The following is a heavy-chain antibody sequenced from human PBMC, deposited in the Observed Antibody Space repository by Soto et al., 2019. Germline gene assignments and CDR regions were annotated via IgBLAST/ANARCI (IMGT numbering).Heavy chain of an antibody. CDR3: AREREYYYDSSGYYTPGYYYYGMDV. CDR2: ISAYNGNT. CDR1: GYTFTSYG. Sequence: QVQLVQSGAEVKKPGASVKVSCKASGYTFTSYGISWVRQAPGQGLEWMGWISAYNGNTNYAQKLQGRVTMTTDTSTSTAYTELRSLRSDDTAVYYCAREREYYYDSSGYYTPGYYYYGMDVWGQGTTVTVSS. V-gene: IGHV1-18*01. D-gene: IGHD3-22*01. J-gene: IGHJ6*02.